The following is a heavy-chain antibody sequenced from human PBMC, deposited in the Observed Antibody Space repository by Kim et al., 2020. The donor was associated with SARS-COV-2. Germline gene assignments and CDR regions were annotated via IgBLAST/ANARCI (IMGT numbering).Heavy chain of an antibody. CDR1: GFIFTSED. J-gene: IGHJ4*02. D-gene: IGHD2-8*01. CDR3: ARGSWYASRVEGY. Sequence: GGSLRLSCAASGFIFTSEDLHWVRQAPGKGPEWVAVFSLEGVNQYYADSVKGRFTISRDTSKSTLFLQMDSVTNEDTAVYYCARGSWYASRVEGYWGQGTLVTVSS. V-gene: IGHV3-30*03. CDR2: FSLEGVNQ.